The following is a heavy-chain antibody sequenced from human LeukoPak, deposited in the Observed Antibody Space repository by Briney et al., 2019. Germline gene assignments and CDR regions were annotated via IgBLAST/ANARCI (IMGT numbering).Heavy chain of an antibody. Sequence: PGGSLRLSCAASGFTVSSNYMSWVRQAPGKGLEWVSVIYSGGSTYYADSVKGRFTISRDNSKNTLYLQMNSLRAEDAAVYYCARGGGWAAAGTGNAFDIWGQRTMVTVSS. J-gene: IGHJ3*02. CDR2: IYSGGST. CDR3: ARGGGWAAAGTGNAFDI. D-gene: IGHD6-13*01. CDR1: GFTVSSNY. V-gene: IGHV3-66*01.